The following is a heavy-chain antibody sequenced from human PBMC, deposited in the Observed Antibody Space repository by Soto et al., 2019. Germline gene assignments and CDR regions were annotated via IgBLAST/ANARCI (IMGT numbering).Heavy chain of an antibody. CDR2: IYYTGST. CDR3: ARGSPLSSSFPLDY. J-gene: IGHJ4*02. Sequence: QVQLQESGPGLVKPSETLSLTCTVFGGSIRPYYWSWIRQPPGKELEWIGYIYYTGSTNYSPSLKSRVTMSLDTSKHLLSLKLNSVTAADTAVYYCARGSPLSSSFPLDYWGQGSLVAVSS. V-gene: IGHV4-59*12. CDR1: GGSIRPYY. D-gene: IGHD6-6*01.